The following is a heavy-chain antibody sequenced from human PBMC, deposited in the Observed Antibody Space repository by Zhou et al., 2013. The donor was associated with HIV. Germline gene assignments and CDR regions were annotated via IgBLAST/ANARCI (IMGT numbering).Heavy chain of an antibody. Sequence: QVQLQQWGAGLLKPSETLSLTCAVYGGSFSGHYWSWIRQPPGKGPEWIGEINHSGSTNYNPSLKSRVTISVDTSKNQFSLKLTSVTAADTAVYYCARVRGIRPYYYYMDVWGKGTTVIVSS. D-gene: IGHD3-16*01. CDR3: ARVRGIRPYYYYMDV. J-gene: IGHJ6*03. CDR1: GGSFSGHY. V-gene: IGHV4-34*02. CDR2: INHSGST.